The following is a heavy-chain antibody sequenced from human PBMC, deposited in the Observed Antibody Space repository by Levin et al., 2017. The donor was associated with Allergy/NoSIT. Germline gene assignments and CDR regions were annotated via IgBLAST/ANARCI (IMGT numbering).Heavy chain of an antibody. CDR1: GGSISSYY. CDR2: IYTSGST. D-gene: IGHD3-22*01. V-gene: IGHV4-4*07. CDR3: ARGGITMMPEAFDI. Sequence: SQTLSLTCTVSGGSISSYYWSWIRQPAGKGLEWIGRIYTSGSTNYNPSLKSRVTMSVDTSKNQFSLKLSSVTAADTAVYYCARGGITMMPEAFDIWGQGTMVTVSS. J-gene: IGHJ3*02.